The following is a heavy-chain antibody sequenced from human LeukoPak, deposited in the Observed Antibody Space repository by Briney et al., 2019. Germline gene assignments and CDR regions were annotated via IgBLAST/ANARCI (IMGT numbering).Heavy chain of an antibody. J-gene: IGHJ3*02. CDR2: ISAYNGNT. D-gene: IGHD2-21*01. V-gene: IGHV1-18*01. Sequence: ASVKVSCKASGYTFTSYGTSWVRQAPGQGLEWMGWISAYNGNTNYAQKLQGRVTMTTDTSTSTAYMELRSLRSDDTAVYYCARGSRPYSIYAFDIWGQGTMVTVSS. CDR3: ARGSRPYSIYAFDI. CDR1: GYTFTSYG.